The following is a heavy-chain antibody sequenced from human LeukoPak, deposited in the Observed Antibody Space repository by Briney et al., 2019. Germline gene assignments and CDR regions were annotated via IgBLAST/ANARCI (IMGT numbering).Heavy chain of an antibody. D-gene: IGHD5-24*01. CDR1: GFTFSSYW. CDR3: ATISAQTFDI. J-gene: IGHJ3*02. V-gene: IGHV3-7*01. Sequence: PGGSLRLSSVGSGFTFSSYWVNWVRHSPGGGLEWVANIKPDGSDKYYVDSARGRFTVSRDNAKNSAFLQMNSLRAEDTAIYYCATISAQTFDIWGQGKLVSVSS. CDR2: IKPDGSDK.